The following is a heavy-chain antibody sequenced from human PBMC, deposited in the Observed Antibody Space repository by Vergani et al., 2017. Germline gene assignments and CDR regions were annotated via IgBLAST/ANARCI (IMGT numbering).Heavy chain of an antibody. CDR2: VSGSSATP. J-gene: IGHJ4*02. CDR1: GFSFPGYA. CDR3: ARQSRDVFCTNGVCPLGY. D-gene: IGHD2-8*01. Sequence: EVQLLESRGDLVQPGGSLRLSCEASGFSFPGYAMSWVRQAPGKGLEWVSSVSGSSATPYYADSVKGRFIISRDNSKNTLHLQMNNLRAEDTAVYYCARQSRDVFCTNGVCPLGYWGQGALVTVSS. V-gene: IGHV3-23*01.